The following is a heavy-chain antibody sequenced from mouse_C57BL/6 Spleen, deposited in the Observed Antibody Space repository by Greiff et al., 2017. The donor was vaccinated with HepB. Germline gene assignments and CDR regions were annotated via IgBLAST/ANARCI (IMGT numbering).Heavy chain of an antibody. J-gene: IGHJ4*01. CDR3: ARHWLNLYAVDY. CDR1: GFTFSDYG. CDR2: ISNLAYSI. D-gene: IGHD2-2*01. Sequence: EVMLVESGGGLVQPGGSLKLSCAASGFTFSDYGMAWVRQAPRKGPEWVAFISNLAYSIYYADTVTGRFTISRENAKNTLYLEMSSLRSEDTAMYYCARHWLNLYAVDYWGQGTSVTVSS. V-gene: IGHV5-15*04.